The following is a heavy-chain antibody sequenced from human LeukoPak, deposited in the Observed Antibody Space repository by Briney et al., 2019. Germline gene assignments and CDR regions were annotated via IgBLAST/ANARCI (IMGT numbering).Heavy chain of an antibody. D-gene: IGHD3-10*01. V-gene: IGHV4-39*07. J-gene: IGHJ4*02. CDR2: IYYSGST. Sequence: PSETLSLTCTVSGGSISSSSYYWGWIRQPPGKGLEWIGSIYYSGSTYYNPSLKSRVTISVDTSKNQFSLKLSSVTAADPAVYYCADQGIRGVISYWGQGTLVTVSS. CDR3: ADQGIRGVISY. CDR1: GGSISSSSYY.